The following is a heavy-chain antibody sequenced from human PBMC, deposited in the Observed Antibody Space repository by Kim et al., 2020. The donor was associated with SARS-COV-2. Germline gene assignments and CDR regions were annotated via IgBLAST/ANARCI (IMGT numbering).Heavy chain of an antibody. CDR3: ARDRAGGGVTAYSH. Sequence: SVKVSCKASGGTFSSYAISWVRQAPGQGLEWMGGIIPIFGTANYAQKFQGRVTITADESTSTAYMELSSLRSEDTAVYYCARDRAGGGVTAYSHWGQGSLVTVSS. V-gene: IGHV1-69*13. D-gene: IGHD3-16*01. CDR2: IIPIFGTA. J-gene: IGHJ4*02. CDR1: GGTFSSYA.